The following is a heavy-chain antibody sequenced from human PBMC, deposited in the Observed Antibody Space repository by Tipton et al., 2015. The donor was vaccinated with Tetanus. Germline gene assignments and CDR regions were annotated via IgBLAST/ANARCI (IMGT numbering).Heavy chain of an antibody. CDR2: ISAYNGNT. V-gene: IGHV1-18*04. Sequence: QLVQSGAEVKKPGASVKVSCKASGYTFTSYGISWVRQAPGQGLEWMGWISAYNGNTNYAQKLQGRVTMTTDTSTSTAYMELRSLRSDDTAVYYCAKDEDIVVVPAASWFGYWGQGTLVTVSS. CDR3: AKDEDIVVVPAASWFGY. J-gene: IGHJ4*02. D-gene: IGHD2-2*01. CDR1: GYTFTSYG.